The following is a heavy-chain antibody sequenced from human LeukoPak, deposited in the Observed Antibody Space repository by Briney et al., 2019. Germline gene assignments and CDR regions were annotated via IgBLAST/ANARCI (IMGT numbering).Heavy chain of an antibody. CDR1: GYTFTGYY. D-gene: IGHD6-13*01. CDR3: AISSIAAAGTFDY. J-gene: IGHJ4*02. V-gene: IGHV1-2*04. Sequence: ASVKVSCKASGYTFTGYYMHWVRQAPGQGLEWMGWINPNSGGTNYAQKFQGWVTMTRDTSISTAYMELSRLRSDDTAVYHCAISSIAAAGTFDYWGQGTLVTVSP. CDR2: INPNSGGT.